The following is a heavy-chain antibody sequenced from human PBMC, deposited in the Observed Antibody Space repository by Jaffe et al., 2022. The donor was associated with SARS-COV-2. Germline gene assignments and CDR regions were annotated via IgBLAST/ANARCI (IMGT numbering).Heavy chain of an antibody. D-gene: IGHD3-22*01. CDR3: AKDQGFRYYYDSSGYHAGNAFDI. Sequence: EVQLVESGGGLVQPGRSLRLSCAASGFTFDDYAMHWVRQAPGKGLEWVSGISWNSGSIGYADSVKGRFTISRDNAKNSLYLQMNSLRAEDTALYYCAKDQGFRYYYDSSGYHAGNAFDIWGQGTMVTVSS. J-gene: IGHJ3*02. CDR1: GFTFDDYA. CDR2: ISWNSGSI. V-gene: IGHV3-9*01.